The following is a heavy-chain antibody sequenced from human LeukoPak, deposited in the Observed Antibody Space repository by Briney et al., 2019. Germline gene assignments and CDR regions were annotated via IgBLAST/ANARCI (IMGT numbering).Heavy chain of an antibody. V-gene: IGHV4-4*09. D-gene: IGHD2-2*01. Sequence: SETLSLTCTVSGGSISSYYWSWIRQPPGKGLEWIGYIYTSGSTNYNPSLKSRVTISVDTSKNQFSLKLSSVTAADTAVYYCARHQFYHHYFDYWGQGTLVTVSS. CDR2: IYTSGST. CDR1: GGSISSYY. CDR3: ARHQFYHHYFDY. J-gene: IGHJ4*02.